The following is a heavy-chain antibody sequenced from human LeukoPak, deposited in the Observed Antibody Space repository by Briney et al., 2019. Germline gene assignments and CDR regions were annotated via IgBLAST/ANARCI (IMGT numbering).Heavy chain of an antibody. Sequence: SETLSLTCTVSGGSITNLNYYCTWIRQPVGKRLEWIGRIYTSGGTDYNPSLKARATLSVDKSKNQFSLNLASLTAADTALYYCAGRGSNSGTFDIWGPGTFVTVSS. CDR3: AGRGSNSGTFDI. J-gene: IGHJ3*02. CDR2: IYTSGGT. CDR1: GGSITNLNYY. V-gene: IGHV4-61*02. D-gene: IGHD4-23*01.